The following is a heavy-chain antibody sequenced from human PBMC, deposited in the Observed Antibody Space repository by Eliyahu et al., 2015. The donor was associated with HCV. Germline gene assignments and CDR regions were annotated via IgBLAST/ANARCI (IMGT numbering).Heavy chain of an antibody. CDR3: ARVDGDNWFDP. J-gene: IGHJ5*02. CDR2: IYVRGTI. Sequence: QLRLQESGPGLVKPSQTLSLTCSVSGDSXTXGRXXWTWXRQPAGKGLEWVGHIYVRGTINYNPSLKSRVTISVDTSKNQFSLKVNSVTAADTAVYYCARVDGDNWFDPWGPGTLVTVSS. V-gene: IGHV4-61*02. CDR1: GDSXTXGRXX.